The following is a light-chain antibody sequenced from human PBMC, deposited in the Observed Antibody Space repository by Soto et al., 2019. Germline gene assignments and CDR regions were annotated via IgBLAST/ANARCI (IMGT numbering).Light chain of an antibody. CDR1: QSVSSD. Sequence: EIVMTQSPATLSVSQGERASLSCRASQSVSSDLAWYQQKPGQAPRLLIYDASTRATGVPARFSGSGSGTEFTLTISSLQSEDFAVYYCQHYKNWPPWTFGQGTKV. CDR2: DAS. J-gene: IGKJ1*01. CDR3: QHYKNWPPWT. V-gene: IGKV3-15*01.